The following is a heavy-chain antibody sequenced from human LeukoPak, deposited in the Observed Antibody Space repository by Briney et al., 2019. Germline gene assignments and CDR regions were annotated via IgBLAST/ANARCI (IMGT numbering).Heavy chain of an antibody. CDR1: GFTFSNYG. D-gene: IGHD6-19*01. CDR3: AKDPQWLVQGGFDY. CDR2: ISTSSSYI. V-gene: IGHV3-21*01. Sequence: GGSLRLSCAASGFTFSNYGMHWVRQAPGKGLEWLSYISTSSSYIYYADSVKGRFTVSRDNAMNSLFLQMNSLIAEDTAVYYCAKDPQWLVQGGFDYRGQGTLVTVSS. J-gene: IGHJ4*02.